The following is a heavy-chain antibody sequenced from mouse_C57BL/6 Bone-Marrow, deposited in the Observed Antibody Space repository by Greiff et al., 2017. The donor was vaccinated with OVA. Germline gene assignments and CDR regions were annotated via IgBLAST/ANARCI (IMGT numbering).Heavy chain of an antibody. J-gene: IGHJ3*01. D-gene: IGHD3-2*02. CDR2: ISSGSSTI. V-gene: IGHV5-17*01. Sequence: EVKVVESGGGLVKPGGSLKLSCAASGFTFSDYGMHWVRQAPEKGLEWVAYISSGSSTINYADTVKGRFTISRDNAKNTLFLQMTSLRSEDTAMYYFARRRGYDSWFAYWGQGTLVTVSA. CDR1: GFTFSDYG. CDR3: ARRRGYDSWFAY.